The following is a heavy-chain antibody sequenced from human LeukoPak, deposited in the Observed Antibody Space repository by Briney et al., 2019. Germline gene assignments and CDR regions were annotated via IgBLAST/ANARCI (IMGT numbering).Heavy chain of an antibody. V-gene: IGHV1-2*02. CDR2: INPNSGGT. CDR1: GYTFTGYY. Sequence: ASVKVSCKASGYTFTGYYMHWVRQAPGQGLEWMGWINPNSGGTNYAQKFQGRVTMTRDTSISTAYMELSRLRSDDTAVYYCARTSLCGGDCYFVYWGQGTLVTVSS. J-gene: IGHJ4*02. D-gene: IGHD2-21*02. CDR3: ARTSLCGGDCYFVY.